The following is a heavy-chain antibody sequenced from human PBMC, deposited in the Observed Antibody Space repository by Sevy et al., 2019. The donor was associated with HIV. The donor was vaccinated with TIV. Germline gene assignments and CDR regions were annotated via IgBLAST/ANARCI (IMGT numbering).Heavy chain of an antibody. CDR2: ISCDGSLK. CDR3: AREHPGYNPFDN. Sequence: GGSLRLSCAGSGFTFSTYAMHWVRQAPGKGLEWLAVISCDGSLKFHTDSVRGRFTISRDNSKNTVYLQMNSLRAEDTAVYYCAREHPGYNPFDNWGQGTLVTVSS. J-gene: IGHJ4*02. CDR1: GFTFSTYA. V-gene: IGHV3-30*03. D-gene: IGHD5-12*01.